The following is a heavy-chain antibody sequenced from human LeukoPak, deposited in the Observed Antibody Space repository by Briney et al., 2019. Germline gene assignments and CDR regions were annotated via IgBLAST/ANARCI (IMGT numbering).Heavy chain of an antibody. V-gene: IGHV3-48*03. J-gene: IGHJ4*02. D-gene: IGHD4-17*01. Sequence: GGSLRLSCAASGFTFSSYEMNWVRQAPGNGLEWISYISSSGATKYYTDSVKGRFTISRDNAKNSLYLQMDSLRVEDTAMYHCATSRSFTTVREFDHWGQGTLVTVSS. CDR3: ATSRSFTTVREFDH. CDR2: ISSSGATK. CDR1: GFTFSSYE.